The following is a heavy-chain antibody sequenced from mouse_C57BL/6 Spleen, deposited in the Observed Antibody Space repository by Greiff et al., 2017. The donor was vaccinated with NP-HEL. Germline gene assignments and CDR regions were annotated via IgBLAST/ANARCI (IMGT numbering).Heavy chain of an antibody. D-gene: IGHD2-5*01. J-gene: IGHJ2*01. CDR1: GFTFSSYA. V-gene: IGHV5-4*01. Sequence: DVKLVESGGDLVKPGGSLKLSCAASGFTFSSYAMSWVRQTPEKRLEWVATISDGGSYIFYPDNVKGRFTISRDNAKNNLYLQMSHLRSEDTAMYYCARDGDSNYDYWGQGTTLTVSS. CDR3: ARDGDSNYDY. CDR2: ISDGGSYI.